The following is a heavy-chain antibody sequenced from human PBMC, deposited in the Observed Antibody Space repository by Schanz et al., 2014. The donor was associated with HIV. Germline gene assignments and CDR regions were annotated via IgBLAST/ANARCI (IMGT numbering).Heavy chain of an antibody. CDR2: ISGSSSTI. D-gene: IGHD3-3*01. Sequence: QLVQSGGGPVQPGGSLRLSCEASGFNLRSYSMNWVRQAPGKGLEWISYISGSSSTIYYAGSVKGRFTISRDNAKNSLFLQMNSLKDDDTAVYYCAREAYYFDFWNGQYYYYGLDVWGQGTTVTVSS. CDR1: GFNLRSYS. J-gene: IGHJ6*02. V-gene: IGHV3-48*02. CDR3: AREAYYFDFWNGQYYYYGLDV.